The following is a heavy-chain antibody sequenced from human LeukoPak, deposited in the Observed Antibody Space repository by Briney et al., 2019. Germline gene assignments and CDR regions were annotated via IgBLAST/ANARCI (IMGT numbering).Heavy chain of an antibody. V-gene: IGHV3-33*01. J-gene: IGHJ4*02. CDR1: GFTFSSYG. CDR3: ARDLGYSSGWYPDY. CDR2: IWYDGSNK. D-gene: IGHD6-19*01. Sequence: GGSLRLSCAASGFTFSSYGMHWVRQAPGKGLEWVAVIWYDGSNKYYADSVKGRFTISRDNSKNTLYLQMNSLRAEDTAVYYCARDLGYSSGWYPDYWGQGTLVTVSS.